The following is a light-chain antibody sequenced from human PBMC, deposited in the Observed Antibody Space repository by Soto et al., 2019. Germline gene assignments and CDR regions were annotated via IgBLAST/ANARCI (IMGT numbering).Light chain of an antibody. Sequence: QSVLTQPPSASGTPGQRVTMSCSGSSSNIGGNYVYWYQQLPGTAPKLLISRSNQRPSGVPDRFSGSKSGTSASLAISGLRSEDEADYYCVAWDDSLSAWVFGGGTKLTVL. J-gene: IGLJ3*02. V-gene: IGLV1-47*01. CDR1: SSNIGGNY. CDR2: RSN. CDR3: VAWDDSLSAWV.